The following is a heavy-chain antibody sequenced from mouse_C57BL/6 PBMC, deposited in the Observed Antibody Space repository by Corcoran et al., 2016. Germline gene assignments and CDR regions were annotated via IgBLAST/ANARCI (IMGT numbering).Heavy chain of an antibody. V-gene: IGHV1-26*01. J-gene: IGHJ1*03. CDR3: ARRAGGSSPGWYFDV. CDR1: GYTFTDYY. Sequence: EVQLQQSGPELVKPGASVKISCKASGYTFTDYYMNWVKQSHGKSLEWIGDINPNNGGTSYNQKFKGKATLTVDKSSSTAYMELRSLTSEDSAVYYCARRAGGSSPGWYFDVWGTGTTVTVSS. CDR2: INPNNGGT. D-gene: IGHD1-1*01.